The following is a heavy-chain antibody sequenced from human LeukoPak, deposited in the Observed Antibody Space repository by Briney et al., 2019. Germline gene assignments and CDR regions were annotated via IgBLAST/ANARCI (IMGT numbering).Heavy chain of an antibody. D-gene: IGHD6-13*01. CDR3: ARYRGKERYSSSCGY. J-gene: IGHJ4*02. CDR2: INPNSGGT. CDR1: GYTFTGYY. V-gene: IGHV1-2*06. Sequence: ASVKVSCKASGYTFTGYYMHWVRQAPGQWLEWMGRINPNSGGTNYAQKFQGRVTMTRDTSISTAYMELSRLRSDDTAVYYCARYRGKERYSSSCGYWGQGTLVTVSS.